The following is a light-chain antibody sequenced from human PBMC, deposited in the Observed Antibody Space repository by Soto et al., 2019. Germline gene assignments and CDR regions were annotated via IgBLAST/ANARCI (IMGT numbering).Light chain of an antibody. V-gene: IGKV3-15*01. CDR3: QQYNNWPPWT. CDR1: QSVSSN. J-gene: IGKJ1*01. Sequence: EIVMTQSPATLSVSPGERATLSCRASQSVSSNLAWYQQKPGQAPRLLIYGASTRATGIPARFSGSGSGTEFTITINSLQSDDFALYSCQQYNNWPPWTFGQGTQVEIK. CDR2: GAS.